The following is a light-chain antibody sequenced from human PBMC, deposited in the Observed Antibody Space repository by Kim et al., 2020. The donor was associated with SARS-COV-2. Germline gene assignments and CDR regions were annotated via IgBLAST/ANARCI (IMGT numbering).Light chain of an antibody. CDR3: CSYVGSFTYV. V-gene: IGLV2-11*01. Sequence: QSPLTQPRSVSGSPGQSVAISCTGTSSDVGAYNYVSWYQQHPDKAPKLIIYDVSKRPSGVPDRFSGSKSGYTASLTISGLQAEDEADYYCCSYVGSFTYVFGTGTKVTVL. CDR1: SSDVGAYNY. CDR2: DVS. J-gene: IGLJ1*01.